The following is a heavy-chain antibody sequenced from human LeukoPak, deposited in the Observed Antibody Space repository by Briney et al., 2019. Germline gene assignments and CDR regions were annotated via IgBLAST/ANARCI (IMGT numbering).Heavy chain of an antibody. J-gene: IGHJ4*02. D-gene: IGHD1-26*01. CDR3: ARGARGGSSPSGSFDY. Sequence: SETLSLTCAVYGGSFSGYHWSWIRQPPGKGLEWIGEINHSGSTNYNPSLKSRVTISVDTSKNQFSLKLSSVTAADTAVYYCARGARGGSSPSGSFDYWGQGTLVTVSS. CDR1: GGSFSGYH. CDR2: INHSGST. V-gene: IGHV4-34*01.